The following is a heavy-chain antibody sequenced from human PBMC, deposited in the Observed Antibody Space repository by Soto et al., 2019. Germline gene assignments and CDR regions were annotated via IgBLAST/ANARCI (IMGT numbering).Heavy chain of an antibody. J-gene: IGHJ4*02. CDR1: GYTLTELS. CDR2: FDPEDGET. Sequence: ASVKVSCKVSGYTLTELSMHWVRQAPGKGLEWMGGFDPEDGETIYAQKFQGRVTMTEDTSTDTAYMELSSLRSEDTAVYYCATIPYGSGSYYNAYYFDYWGQGTLVTVSS. V-gene: IGHV1-24*01. D-gene: IGHD3-10*01. CDR3: ATIPYGSGSYYNAYYFDY.